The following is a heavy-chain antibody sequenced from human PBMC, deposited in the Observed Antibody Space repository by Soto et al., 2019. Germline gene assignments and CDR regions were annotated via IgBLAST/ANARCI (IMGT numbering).Heavy chain of an antibody. D-gene: IGHD3-10*01. V-gene: IGHV3-15*07. J-gene: IGHJ5*02. CDR2: IKSKTDGGTT. CDR1: GFTFSNAW. CDR3: ACTFGEFHNWFDP. Sequence: PGGSLRLSCAASGFTFSNAWINWVRQAPGKGLEWVGRIKSKTDGGTTDYAEPVKGRFAISRDDSNNMVYLQMNSLKIEDTAVYYCACTFGEFHNWFDPWGQGTLVTVSS.